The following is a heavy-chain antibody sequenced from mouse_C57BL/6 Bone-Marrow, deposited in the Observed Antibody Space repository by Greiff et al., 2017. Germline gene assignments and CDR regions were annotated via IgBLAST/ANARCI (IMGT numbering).Heavy chain of an antibody. J-gene: IGHJ3*01. CDR1: GYTFTSYG. CDR2: LYPRSGNT. V-gene: IGHV1-81*01. Sequence: QVQLQQSGAELARPGASVKLSCQASGYTFTSYGISWVKQRTGLGLEWIGELYPRSGNTSYNEKFKGKATLTADKSSSTAYMELRSLTSEDSVVYFCARSYYDGSSFWFAYWGQGTLVTVSA. D-gene: IGHD1-1*01. CDR3: ARSYYDGSSFWFAY.